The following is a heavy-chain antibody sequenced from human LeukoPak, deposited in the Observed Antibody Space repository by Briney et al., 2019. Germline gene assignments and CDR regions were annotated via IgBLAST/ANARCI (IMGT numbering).Heavy chain of an antibody. V-gene: IGHV2-5*01. Sequence: KGSGPTLVKPTQTLTLTCTFSGFSLSTSGVGVGWIRQPPGKALEWLALIYWNDDKRYSPSLKSRLTITKDTSKNQVVLTMTNMDPVDTATYYRVSGVQLLWQDAFDIWGQGTMVTVSS. CDR3: VSGVQLLWQDAFDI. CDR2: IYWNDDK. D-gene: IGHD1-1*01. CDR1: GFSLSTSGVG. J-gene: IGHJ3*02.